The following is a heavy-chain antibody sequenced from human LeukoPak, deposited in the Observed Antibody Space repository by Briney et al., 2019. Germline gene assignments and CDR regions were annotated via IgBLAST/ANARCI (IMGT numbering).Heavy chain of an antibody. CDR2: ISSSSSYI. CDR1: GFTFSSYS. J-gene: IGHJ4*02. V-gene: IGHV3-21*01. D-gene: IGHD1-26*01. Sequence: PGGSLRLSCAASGFTFSSYSMNWVRQAPGKGLEWVSSISSSSSYIYYADSVKGRFTISRDNAKNSLYLQMNSLRAEDTAVYYCARDFATGVGAGVFDYWGQGTLVTVSS. CDR3: ARDFATGVGAGVFDY.